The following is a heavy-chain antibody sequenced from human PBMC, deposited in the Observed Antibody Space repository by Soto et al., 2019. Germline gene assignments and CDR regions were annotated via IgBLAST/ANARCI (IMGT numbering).Heavy chain of an antibody. J-gene: IGHJ6*02. D-gene: IGHD1-1*01. CDR1: GYDVTSYY. CDR2: INPTGVGRT. CDR3: AKVGEDDGETHRDYYNEGMDV. Sequence: QVQLVQSGAEVKKPGASVKVSCKASGYDVTSYYIHWVRQGPGQGLACMGIINPTGVGRTKYAQKFQGRDPVTSDRCTSTGYMELTSVRSDDTAVYYWAKVGEDDGETHRDYYNEGMDVWGQGTTVTVSS. V-gene: IGHV1-46*01.